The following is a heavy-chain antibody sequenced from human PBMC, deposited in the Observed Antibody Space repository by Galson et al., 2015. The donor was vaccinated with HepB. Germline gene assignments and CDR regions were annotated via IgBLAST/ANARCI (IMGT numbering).Heavy chain of an antibody. CDR1: GGSISSGGYS. V-gene: IGHV4-30-2*01. J-gene: IGHJ3*02. D-gene: IGHD3-22*01. CDR2: IYHSGST. Sequence: TLSLTCAVSGGSISSGGYSWSWIRQPPGRGLEWIGYIYHSGSTYYNPSLKSRVTISVDRSKNQFSLKLSSVTAADTAVYYCARVGYYYDSSGYYYKSDAFDIWGQGTMVTVSS. CDR3: ARVGYYYDSSGYYYKSDAFDI.